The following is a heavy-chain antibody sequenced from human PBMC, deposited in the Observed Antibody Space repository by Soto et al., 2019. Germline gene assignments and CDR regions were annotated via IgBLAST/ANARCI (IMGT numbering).Heavy chain of an antibody. J-gene: IGHJ4*02. CDR1: GYTFTDYG. Sequence: QVQLVQSGAEVKKPGASVKVSCKASGYTFTDYGIIWVRQAPGQGLEWMGWISAKTGNTNYAQIVQGRATLTTDTSASTAYMALRSRRSDDTAIYYCARVRFQYDSSGQGDYWGQGNLVTVSS. CDR3: ARVRFQYDSSGQGDY. V-gene: IGHV1-18*04. CDR2: ISAKTGNT. D-gene: IGHD3-22*01.